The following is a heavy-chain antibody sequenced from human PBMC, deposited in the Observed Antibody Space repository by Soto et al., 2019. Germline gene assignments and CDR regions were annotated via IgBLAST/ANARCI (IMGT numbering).Heavy chain of an antibody. V-gene: IGHV1-69*12. D-gene: IGHD3-22*01. CDR2: IIPIFGTA. CDR3: ARDRGPSSGYYPYWFDP. J-gene: IGHJ5*02. Sequence: QVQLVQSGAEVKKPGSSVKVSCKASGGTFSSYAINWVRQAPGQGLEWMGGIIPIFGTANYAQKFQGRVTITADESTSTAYMGLRSLRSEDTAVYYCARDRGPSSGYYPYWFDPWGQGTLVTVSS. CDR1: GGTFSSYA.